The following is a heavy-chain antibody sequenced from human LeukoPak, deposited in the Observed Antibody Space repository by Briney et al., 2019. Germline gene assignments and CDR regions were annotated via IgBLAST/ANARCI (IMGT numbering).Heavy chain of an antibody. CDR1: GFTFSSYW. CDR3: ARSAHRSLDY. CDR2: IKQDGTEQ. J-gene: IGHJ4*02. Sequence: GGSLRLSCAASGFTFSSYWMTWVRQAPGKGLEWVANIKQDGTEQDYLDSVKGRFTISKDNAKNSLYLQMNSLRAEDTAVYYCARSAHRSLDYWGQGTLVTVSS. V-gene: IGHV3-7*02.